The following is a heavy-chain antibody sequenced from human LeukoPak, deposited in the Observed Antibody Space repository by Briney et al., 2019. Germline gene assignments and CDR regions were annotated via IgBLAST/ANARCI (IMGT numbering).Heavy chain of an antibody. V-gene: IGHV3-30*03. D-gene: IGHD3-22*01. J-gene: IGHJ4*02. Sequence: PGRSLRLSCAASGFTFSSYGMHWVRQAPGKGLEWVAVISYDGSNKYYADSVKGRFTISRDNSKNTLYLQMNSLRAEDTAVYYCAREGYYDSSGYYYGYWGQGTLVTVSS. CDR2: ISYDGSNK. CDR1: GFTFSSYG. CDR3: AREGYYDSSGYYYGY.